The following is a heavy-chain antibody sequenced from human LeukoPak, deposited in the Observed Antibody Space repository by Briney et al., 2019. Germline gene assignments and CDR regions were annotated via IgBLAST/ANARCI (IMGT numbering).Heavy chain of an antibody. D-gene: IGHD3-10*01. CDR1: GFTFSSYG. CDR2: IRYDGSNE. Sequence: GGSLRLSCAASGFTFSSYGMHWVRQAPGKGLEWVSFIRYDGSNEYYADSVRSRFTISRDNSKNTLYLQMNSLRAEDTALYHCAREFGEGFDPWGQGTLVTVSS. CDR3: AREFGEGFDP. J-gene: IGHJ5*02. V-gene: IGHV3-30*02.